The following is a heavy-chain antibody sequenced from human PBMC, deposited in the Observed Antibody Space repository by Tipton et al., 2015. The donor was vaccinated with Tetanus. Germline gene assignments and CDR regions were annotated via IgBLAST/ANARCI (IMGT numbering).Heavy chain of an antibody. V-gene: IGHV4-30-4*01. CDR1: GDSVSTGNFY. D-gene: IGHD5-24*01. J-gene: IGHJ4*02. CDR3: ARGITDGYNRRLDY. Sequence: TLSLTCTVSGDSVSTGNFYWSWIRQPPGKGLEWIAFIHHSGLAFSKPSLKSRVSISIDTSQNQFSLRLTSVTAADTAVYYCARGITDGYNRRLDYWGRGLRVAVS. CDR2: IHHSGLA.